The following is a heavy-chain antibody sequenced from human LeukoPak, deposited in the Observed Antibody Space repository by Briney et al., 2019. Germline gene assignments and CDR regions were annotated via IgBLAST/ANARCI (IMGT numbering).Heavy chain of an antibody. V-gene: IGHV4-34*01. J-gene: IGHJ4*02. Sequence: NPSETLSLTCAVYGGSFSGYYWSWIRQPPGKGLEWIGEINHSGSTNYNPSLKSRVTISVDTSKNQFSLRLSSVTAADTAVYYCAGQVTFGYAYAYYFDYWGQGTLVTVSS. D-gene: IGHD3-16*01. CDR1: GGSFSGYY. CDR2: INHSGST. CDR3: AGQVTFGYAYAYYFDY.